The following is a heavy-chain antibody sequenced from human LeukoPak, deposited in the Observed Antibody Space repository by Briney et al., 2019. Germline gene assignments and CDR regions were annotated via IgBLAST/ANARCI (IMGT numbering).Heavy chain of an antibody. Sequence: GGSLRLSCAASGFTFSSYAMHWVRQAPGKGLEWVAFIRYDGSNKYYADSVKGRFTISRDNSKNTLYLQMNSLRAEDTAVYYCAKDLFPYCTNGVCYTRAGGLDYWGQGTLVTVSS. V-gene: IGHV3-30*02. D-gene: IGHD2-8*01. J-gene: IGHJ4*02. CDR1: GFTFSSYA. CDR2: IRYDGSNK. CDR3: AKDLFPYCTNGVCYTRAGGLDY.